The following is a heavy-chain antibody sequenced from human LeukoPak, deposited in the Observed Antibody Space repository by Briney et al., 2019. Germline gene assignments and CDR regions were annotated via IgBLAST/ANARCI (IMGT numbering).Heavy chain of an antibody. V-gene: IGHV4-39*01. CDR2: IYYSGST. Sequence: SETLSLTCTVSGGSISSSSYYWGWIRQPAGKGLEWIGSIYYSGSTYYNPSLKSRVTISVDTSKNQFSLKLSSVTAADTAVYYCASLVRSSFDYWGQGTLVTVSS. D-gene: IGHD3-10*01. J-gene: IGHJ4*02. CDR1: GGSISSSSYY. CDR3: ASLVRSSFDY.